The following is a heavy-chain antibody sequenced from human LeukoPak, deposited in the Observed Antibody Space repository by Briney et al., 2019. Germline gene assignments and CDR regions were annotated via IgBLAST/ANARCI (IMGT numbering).Heavy chain of an antibody. V-gene: IGHV4-59*01. D-gene: IGHD2-15*01. Sequence: SETLSLTCTVSGGSISSYYWSWIRQPPGKGPEWIGYIYYSGSTSYNPSLKSRVTISVDTSKNQFSLKLSSVTAADTAVYYCAREGSSPEADAFDIWGQGTMVTVSS. CDR3: AREGSSPEADAFDI. J-gene: IGHJ3*02. CDR1: GGSISSYY. CDR2: IYYSGST.